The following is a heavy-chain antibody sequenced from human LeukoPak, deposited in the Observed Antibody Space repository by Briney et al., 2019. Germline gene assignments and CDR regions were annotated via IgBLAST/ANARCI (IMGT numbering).Heavy chain of an antibody. J-gene: IGHJ5*02. V-gene: IGHV4-34*01. Sequence: PSETLSLTCAVYGGSFSGYYWSWIRQPPGKGLEWIGEINHSGSTNYNPSLKSRVTISVDTSKNQFSLKLSFVTAADTAVYYCARGRASWDIVVVPAGWSWFDPWGQGTLVTVSS. D-gene: IGHD2-2*01. CDR1: GGSFSGYY. CDR2: INHSGST. CDR3: ARGRASWDIVVVPAGWSWFDP.